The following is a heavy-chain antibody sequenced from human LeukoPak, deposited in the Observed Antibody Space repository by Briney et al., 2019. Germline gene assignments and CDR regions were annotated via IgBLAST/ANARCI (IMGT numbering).Heavy chain of an antibody. V-gene: IGHV1-69*13. CDR3: ARGVSFGYDIRWDFDY. D-gene: IGHD5-12*01. CDR2: IIPIFGTA. CDR1: GGTFSSYA. Sequence: SVKVSCKASGGTFSSYAISWVRQAPGQGLEWMGGIIPIFGTANYAQKFQGRVTITADESTSTAYMELSSLRSEDTAVYFCARGVSFGYDIRWDFDYWGQGTLVTVSS. J-gene: IGHJ4*02.